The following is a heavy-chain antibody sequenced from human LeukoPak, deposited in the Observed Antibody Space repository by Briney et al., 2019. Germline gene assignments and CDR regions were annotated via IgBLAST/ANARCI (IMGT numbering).Heavy chain of an antibody. J-gene: IGHJ6*03. CDR3: GRSYYYYYYMDV. V-gene: IGHV1-69*05. CDR1: GGTFSSYA. CDR2: IIPIFGTA. Sequence: EASVKVSXKASGGTFSSYAISWVRQAPGQGLEWMGGIIPIFGTANYAQKFQGRVTITTDESTSTAYMELSSLRSEDTAVYYCGRSYYYYYYMDVWGKGTTVTVSS.